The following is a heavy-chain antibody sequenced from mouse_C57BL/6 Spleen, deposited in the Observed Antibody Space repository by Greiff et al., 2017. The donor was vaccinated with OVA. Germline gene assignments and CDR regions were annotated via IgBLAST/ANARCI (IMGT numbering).Heavy chain of an antibody. J-gene: IGHJ2*01. CDR2: ISSGGSCT. CDR3: TSANGAGFDY. CDR1: GFTFSSYG. V-gene: IGHV5-6*02. Sequence: EVMLVESGGDLVKPGGSLKLSCAASGFTFSSYGMSWVSQTPDKRLEWVATISSGGSCTYYPDTVKGRFTISRDNSNNTLYLQMSSLKSEDTAMYYCTSANGAGFDYWGQGTTLTVSS.